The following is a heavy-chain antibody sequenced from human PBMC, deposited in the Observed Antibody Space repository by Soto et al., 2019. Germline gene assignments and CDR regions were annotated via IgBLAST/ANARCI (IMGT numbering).Heavy chain of an antibody. V-gene: IGHV2-5*02. Sequence: QITLKESGPTLVKPTQTLTLTCTFSGFSLSTSGVGVGWIRQPPGKALEWLALIYCDDDKRYSPSLKSRLTITKDTSKNQVVLTMTNMAPVDTATYYCAHRRGIAVDGKGPYWYFDLWGRGTLVTVSS. J-gene: IGHJ2*01. CDR3: AHRRGIAVDGKGPYWYFDL. CDR2: IYCDDDK. D-gene: IGHD6-19*01. CDR1: GFSLSTSGVG.